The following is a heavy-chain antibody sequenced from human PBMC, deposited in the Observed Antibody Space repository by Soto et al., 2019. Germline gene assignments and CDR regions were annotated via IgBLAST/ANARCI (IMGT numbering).Heavy chain of an antibody. V-gene: IGHV1-18*01. Sequence: ASVKVSCKASGYTFTSYGISWVRQAPGQGLEWMGGISAYNGNTNYAQKLQGRVTMTTDTSTGTAYMELRSLRSDDTAVYYCARDAGVDNWFDPWGQGTLVTVSS. CDR1: GYTFTSYG. J-gene: IGHJ5*02. CDR2: ISAYNGNT. CDR3: ARDAGVDNWFDP. D-gene: IGHD2-15*01.